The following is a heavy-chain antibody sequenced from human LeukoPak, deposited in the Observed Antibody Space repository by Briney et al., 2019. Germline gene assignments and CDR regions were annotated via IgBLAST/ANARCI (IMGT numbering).Heavy chain of an antibody. D-gene: IGHD3-22*01. CDR1: GFTFSSYW. CDR2: INGGGRST. CDR3: ARGYSSGYRVDY. J-gene: IGHJ4*02. Sequence: GGSLRLSCAASGFTFSSYWMHWVRQVPGKGLVWASRINGGGRSTSYADSVKGRFTISRDNAKNTLFLQMNSLRTDDTAVYYCARGYSSGYRVDYWGQGTLVTVSS. V-gene: IGHV3-74*01.